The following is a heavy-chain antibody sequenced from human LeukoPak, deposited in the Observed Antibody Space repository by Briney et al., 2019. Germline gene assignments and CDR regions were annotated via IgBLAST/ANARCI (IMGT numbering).Heavy chain of an antibody. Sequence: PGGSLRLSCAASGFTFSSYGMHWVRQAPGKGLEWVAVIWYDGSNKYYADSVKGRFTISRDNSKNTLYLQMNSLRAEDTAVYYCARVLLPLYGMDVWGQGTTVIVSS. J-gene: IGHJ6*02. V-gene: IGHV3-33*01. CDR3: ARVLLPLYGMDV. D-gene: IGHD3-22*01. CDR1: GFTFSSYG. CDR2: IWYDGSNK.